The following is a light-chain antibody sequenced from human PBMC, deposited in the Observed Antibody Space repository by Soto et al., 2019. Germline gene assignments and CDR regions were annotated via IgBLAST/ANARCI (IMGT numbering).Light chain of an antibody. CDR3: CSYAGGSAWV. J-gene: IGLJ3*02. Sequence: QSALTQPASVSGSPGQSITISCTGTNNDVGNYDLVSWYQQHPGKAPQLIIYEDTKRPSGVSDRFSGSKYGNLASLIISGLQAEDEADYFCCSYAGGSAWVFGGGTKLTVL. V-gene: IGLV2-23*01. CDR1: NNDVGNYDL. CDR2: EDT.